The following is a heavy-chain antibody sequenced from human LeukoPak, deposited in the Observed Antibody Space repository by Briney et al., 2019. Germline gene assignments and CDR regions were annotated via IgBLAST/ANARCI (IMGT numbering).Heavy chain of an antibody. CDR2: ISSSSGYI. CDR1: GFTFSSYS. Sequence: NTGGSLRLSCAASGFTFSSYSMNWVRQAPGKGLEWVSSISSSSGYIYYADSVKGRFTISRDNAKNSLYLQMNSLRDEDTAIYYCARETTVIKKIDYWGQGTLVTVSS. CDR3: ARETTVIKKIDY. J-gene: IGHJ4*02. D-gene: IGHD4-17*01. V-gene: IGHV3-21*01.